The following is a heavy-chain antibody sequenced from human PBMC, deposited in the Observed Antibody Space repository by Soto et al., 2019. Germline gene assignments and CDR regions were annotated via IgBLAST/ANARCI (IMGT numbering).Heavy chain of an antibody. D-gene: IGHD2-15*01. Sequence: QVQLVESGGGVVQPGRSLRLSCAASGFTFSSYAMHWVRQAPGKGLEWVAVISYDGSNKYYADSVKGRFTISRDNSKKTLYLQMNSLRAEDTAVYYCARDGGDIVVVVAASNQSSYGMDVWGQGTTVTVSS. J-gene: IGHJ6*02. CDR1: GFTFSSYA. CDR3: ARDGGDIVVVVAASNQSSYGMDV. V-gene: IGHV3-30-3*01. CDR2: ISYDGSNK.